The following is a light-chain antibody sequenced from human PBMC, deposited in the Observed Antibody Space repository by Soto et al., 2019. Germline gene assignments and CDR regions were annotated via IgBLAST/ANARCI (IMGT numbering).Light chain of an antibody. CDR3: CSYAGSSTRFV. J-gene: IGLJ1*01. Sequence: QSALTQPASVSGSPGQSITISCTGTSSDVGSYNLVSWYQQHPGKALKLMIYEGSKRPSGVSNRFSGSKSGNTASLTISGLQAEDEADYYCCSYAGSSTRFVFGTGTKLTVL. CDR2: EGS. V-gene: IGLV2-23*01. CDR1: SSDVGSYNL.